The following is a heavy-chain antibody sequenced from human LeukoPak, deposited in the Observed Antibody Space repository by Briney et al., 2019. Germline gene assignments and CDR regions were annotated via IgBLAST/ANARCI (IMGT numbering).Heavy chain of an antibody. D-gene: IGHD6-19*01. Sequence: PSETLSLTCIVSGYSIDSGYFWGWIRQPPGKGLEWIGNIHHSGTTYYNPSLKSRVTISVDTSKNQFSLNLSSVTAADTAFYYCARDLGSGWSPGYWGQGTLVTVSS. CDR2: IHHSGTT. CDR3: ARDLGSGWSPGY. V-gene: IGHV4-38-2*02. J-gene: IGHJ4*02. CDR1: GYSIDSGYF.